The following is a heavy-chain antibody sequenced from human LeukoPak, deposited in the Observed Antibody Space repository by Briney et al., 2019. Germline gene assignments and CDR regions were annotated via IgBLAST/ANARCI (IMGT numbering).Heavy chain of an antibody. V-gene: IGHV4-59*01. D-gene: IGHD3-10*01. Sequence: SETLSLTCTVSGGSISSYYWSWIRQPPGKGLEWIGYIYYSGSTNYNPSLKSRVTISVDTSKNQFSLKLSSVTAADTAVYYCARRDLHYGSGSYTPWGQGTLVTVSS. CDR3: ARRDLHYGSGSYTP. CDR1: GGSISSYY. J-gene: IGHJ5*02. CDR2: IYYSGST.